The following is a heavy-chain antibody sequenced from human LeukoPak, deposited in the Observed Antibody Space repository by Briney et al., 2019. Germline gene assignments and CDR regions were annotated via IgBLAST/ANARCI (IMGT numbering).Heavy chain of an antibody. J-gene: IGHJ4*02. Sequence: PGGSLRLSCAASGFTFSGYSMNWVRQAPGKGLEWVSSISSSSSYIYYADSVKGRFTISRDNAKNSLYLQMNSLRAEDTAVYYCARDLGDLPKFDYWGQGTLVTVSS. CDR2: ISSSSSYI. V-gene: IGHV3-21*01. D-gene: IGHD3-16*01. CDR1: GFTFSGYS. CDR3: ARDLGDLPKFDY.